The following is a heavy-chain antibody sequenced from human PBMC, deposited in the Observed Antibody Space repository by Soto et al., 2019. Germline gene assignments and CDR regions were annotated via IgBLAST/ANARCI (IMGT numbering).Heavy chain of an antibody. J-gene: IGHJ4*02. D-gene: IGHD5-18*01. Sequence: EVQLVESGGGLVQPGGSLRLSCAASGFTVSSNYMSWVRQAPGKGLEWVSVIYSDGSTYYADSVKGRFTISRDNSKNPLYLQMNSLRAEDTAVYYCAREGYSYGYSGYFETWGQGTLVTVSS. V-gene: IGHV3-66*01. CDR3: AREGYSYGYSGYFET. CDR2: IYSDGST. CDR1: GFTVSSNY.